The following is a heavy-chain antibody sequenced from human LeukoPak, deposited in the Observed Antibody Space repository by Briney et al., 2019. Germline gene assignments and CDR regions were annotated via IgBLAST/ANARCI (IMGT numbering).Heavy chain of an antibody. Sequence: ASVKVSCKASGYTFTGHYTHWVRQAPGQGLEWMGWINPISGGTNYAQKFQGRVTMTRDTSISTAYMELTWLTSDDTAVYYCARVKPIAAAGPNYYFGYWGQGTLVTVSS. V-gene: IGHV1-2*02. CDR3: ARVKPIAAAGPNYYFGY. CDR2: INPISGGT. CDR1: GYTFTGHY. J-gene: IGHJ4*02. D-gene: IGHD6-13*01.